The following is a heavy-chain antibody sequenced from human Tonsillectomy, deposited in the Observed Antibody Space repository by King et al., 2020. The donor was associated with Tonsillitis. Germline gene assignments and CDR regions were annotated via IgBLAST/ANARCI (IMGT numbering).Heavy chain of an antibody. D-gene: IGHD3-22*01. CDR3: ATGGDSFGSSRRPFDC. J-gene: IGHJ4*02. CDR1: GFTVSSNY. CDR2: ISSGGST. Sequence: VQLVESGGGLIQPGGSLRLSCAASGFTVSSNYMSWVRQAPGKGLEWVSVISSGGSTYYADSVKGRFTISRDNSKNTLDLQMNSLRAEDTAVYYCATGGDSFGSSRRPFDCCGQGTLVTVSS. V-gene: IGHV3-53*01.